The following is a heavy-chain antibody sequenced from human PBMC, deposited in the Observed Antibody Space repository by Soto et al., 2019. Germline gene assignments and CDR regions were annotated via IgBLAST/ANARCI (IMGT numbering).Heavy chain of an antibody. CDR1: GFSFDDYA. Sequence: EVQLVESGGGLVQPGRSLRLSCAASGFSFDDYAMHWVRQAPGKSLEWVSTIIWNSGSIGYADSVKGRFTVSRDNAKNSLYLQMNSLRPEDTAFYYCAKADCSGGSCPPDDQWGQGTLVTVTS. V-gene: IGHV3-9*01. J-gene: IGHJ4*02. CDR3: AKADCSGGSCPPDDQ. CDR2: IIWNSGSI. D-gene: IGHD2-15*01.